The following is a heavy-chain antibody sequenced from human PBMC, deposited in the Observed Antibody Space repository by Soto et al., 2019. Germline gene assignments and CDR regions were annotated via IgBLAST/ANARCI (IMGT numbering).Heavy chain of an antibody. CDR3: ARQKGYYDSSGRLDWFDP. D-gene: IGHD3-22*01. V-gene: IGHV5-51*01. CDR1: GYSFTSYW. Sequence: PGESLKISCKGSGYSFTSYWIGWVRQMPGKGLEWMGIIYPGDSDTRYSSYFQGQVTISADKSISTAYLQWSSLKASDTAMYYCARQKGYYDSSGRLDWFDPWGQGTLVTVSS. J-gene: IGHJ5*02. CDR2: IYPGDSDT.